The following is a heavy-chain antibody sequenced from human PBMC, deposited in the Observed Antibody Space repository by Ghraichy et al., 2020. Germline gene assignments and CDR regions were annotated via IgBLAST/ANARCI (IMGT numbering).Heavy chain of an antibody. Sequence: SETLSLTCTVSGGSISSGGYYWSWIRQHPGKGLEWIGYIYYSGSTYYNPSLKSRVTISVDTSKNQFSLKLSSVTAADTAVYYCARETTVTTHGGYFDYWGQGTLVTVSS. CDR2: IYYSGST. V-gene: IGHV4-31*03. CDR3: ARETTVTTHGGYFDY. J-gene: IGHJ4*02. CDR1: GGSISSGGYY. D-gene: IGHD4-17*01.